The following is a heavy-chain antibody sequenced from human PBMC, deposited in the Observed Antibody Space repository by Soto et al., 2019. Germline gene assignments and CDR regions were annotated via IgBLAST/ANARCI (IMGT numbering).Heavy chain of an antibody. D-gene: IGHD1-26*01. CDR3: VRDPPGSHFDY. CDR2: ITSSSTK. V-gene: IGHV3-48*02. Sequence: EVKLVESGGGLVQPGGSLRLSCAASGFTFSSYNMNWVRQAPGKGLEWVSYITSSSTKYYADSVKGRFTISRDNAKNSLYLQMNRLRDEDTAVYYCVRDPPGSHFDYWGQGTLVTVSS. J-gene: IGHJ4*02. CDR1: GFTFSSYN.